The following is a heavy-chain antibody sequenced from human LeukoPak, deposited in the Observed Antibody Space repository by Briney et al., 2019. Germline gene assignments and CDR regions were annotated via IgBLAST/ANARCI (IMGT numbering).Heavy chain of an antibody. CDR3: ARDGNDYVWGSYSVPFDY. J-gene: IGHJ4*02. D-gene: IGHD3-16*01. CDR1: GFNFDDYP. Sequence: GGSLRLSCAASGFNFDDYPMHWVRQAPGKGLQWVSVIAGDGSTYYIDSVKGRFTISRDNAKNSLYLQMNSLRAEDTAVYYCARDGNDYVWGSYSVPFDYWGQGTLVTVSS. CDR2: IAGDGST. V-gene: IGHV3-43*01.